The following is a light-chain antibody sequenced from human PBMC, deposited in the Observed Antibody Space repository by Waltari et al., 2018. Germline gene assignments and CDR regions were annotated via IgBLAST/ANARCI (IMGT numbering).Light chain of an antibody. J-gene: IGKJ2*01. CDR3: QQYSSFST. Sequence: DIQMTQSPSTLSASVGDRVTISCRASQSVGTWLAWYQQKPGKAPKLLIYMASSLESGVPSRFSGSGSGTEFTLTISGLQPDDFATYSCQQYSSFSTFGQGTKVDI. CDR2: MAS. V-gene: IGKV1-5*03. CDR1: QSVGTW.